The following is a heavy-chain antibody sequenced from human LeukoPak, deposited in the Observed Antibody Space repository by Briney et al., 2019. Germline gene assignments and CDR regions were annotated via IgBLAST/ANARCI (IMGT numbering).Heavy chain of an antibody. Sequence: SVKVSCMASGDTFKSYAISWVRQAPGQGLEWMGGLIPVFGAAKFAQQFQGRVTITTDASTTTAYMELSSLGSEDTAVYFCARGRRDPGAGAGIDYYYYYMDVWGQGTTVTVSS. CDR1: GDTFKSYA. V-gene: IGHV1-69*05. CDR2: LIPVFGAA. CDR3: ARGRRDPGAGAGIDYYYYYMDV. J-gene: IGHJ6*03. D-gene: IGHD1-14*01.